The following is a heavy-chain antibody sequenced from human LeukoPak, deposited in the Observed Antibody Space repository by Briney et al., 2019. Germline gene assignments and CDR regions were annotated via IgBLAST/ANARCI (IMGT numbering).Heavy chain of an antibody. CDR1: GFTFSSYS. D-gene: IGHD1-26*01. CDR3: ARENRIVGATTVVRVYYYYMDV. CDR2: ISSSSSYI. J-gene: IGHJ6*03. Sequence: PGGSLRLSCAASGFTFSSYSMNWVRQAPGKGLEWVSSISSSSSYIYYADSVKGRFTISRDNAKNSLYLQMNSLRAEDTAVYYCARENRIVGATTVVRVYYYYMDVWGKGTTVTVSS. V-gene: IGHV3-21*01.